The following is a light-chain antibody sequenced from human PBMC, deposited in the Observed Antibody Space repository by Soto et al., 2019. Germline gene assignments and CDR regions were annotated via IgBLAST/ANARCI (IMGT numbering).Light chain of an antibody. CDR1: QSVNNN. V-gene: IGKV3-15*01. CDR3: QQYNNLPPDT. CDR2: GAS. J-gene: IGKJ2*01. Sequence: EIILTQSPASLSVSPGERATLSRRASQSVNNNLAWYQQKPGQAPRLLIYGASTRATGIPGRFRGSGSGTEFTLTITSLQSEDFAVYFCQQYNNLPPDTFGQGTKLEIK.